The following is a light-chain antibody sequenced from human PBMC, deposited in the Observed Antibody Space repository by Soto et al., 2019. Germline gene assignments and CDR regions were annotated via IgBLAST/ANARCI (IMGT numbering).Light chain of an antibody. V-gene: IGLV2-14*01. CDR1: SSDLGAYTY. J-gene: IGLJ3*02. CDR2: EVS. CDR3: SSFTSSGTL. Sequence: QSALTQPRSVSGSPGQSVTISCTGTSSDLGAYTYVSWYQQHPGKAPKLMIYEVSIRASGVSNRFSASKSANTASLTISGLQPEDEADYYCSSFTSSGTLFGGGTKLTVL.